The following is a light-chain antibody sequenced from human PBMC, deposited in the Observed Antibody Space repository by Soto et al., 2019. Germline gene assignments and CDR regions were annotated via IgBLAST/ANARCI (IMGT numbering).Light chain of an antibody. Sequence: EIVMTQSPATLSVSPGERATLSCRASQSISSELAWYQQKPGQPPRLLIYGASTRATGVPARFTGSGSGSEFTLTISGLQSEDFAVYDCQQGHNWPLTFGQGTRLEI. CDR3: QQGHNWPLT. CDR1: QSISSE. J-gene: IGKJ2*01. V-gene: IGKV3-15*01. CDR2: GAS.